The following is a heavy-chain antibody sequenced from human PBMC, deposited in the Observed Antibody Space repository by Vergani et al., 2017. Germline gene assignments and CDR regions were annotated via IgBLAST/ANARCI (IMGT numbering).Heavy chain of an antibody. J-gene: IGHJ6*02. CDR1: GGSFSGYY. CDR2: INHSGST. D-gene: IGHD6-19*01. V-gene: IGHV4-34*01. CDR3: ARWGRVRLRGYYYGMDV. Sequence: QVQLQQWGAGLLKPSETLSLTCAVYGGSFSGYYWSWIRQPPGKGLEWIGEINHSGSTNYNPSLKSRVTISVDTSKNQFSLKLSSVTAADTAVYYCARWGRVRLRGYYYGMDVWGQGP.